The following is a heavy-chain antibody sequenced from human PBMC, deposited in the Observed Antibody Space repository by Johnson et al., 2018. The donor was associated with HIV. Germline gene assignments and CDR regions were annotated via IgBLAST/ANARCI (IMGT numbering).Heavy chain of an antibody. CDR3: ARDWRGDSSGYYYFFSFDI. CDR1: GFTFSSYA. CDR2: ISYDGSNK. J-gene: IGHJ3*02. V-gene: IGHV3-30-3*01. Sequence: QVQLVESGGGLVQPGRSLRLSFPASGFTFSSYAMHWVRQAPGKGLEWVAVISYDGSNKYYADSVKGRFTISRDNSKNTLYLQMNSLRAEDTAVYYCARDWRGDSSGYYYFFSFDIWGQGTMVTVSS. D-gene: IGHD3-22*01.